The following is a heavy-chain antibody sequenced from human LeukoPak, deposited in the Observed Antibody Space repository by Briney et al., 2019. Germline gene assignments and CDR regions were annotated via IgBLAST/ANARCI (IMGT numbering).Heavy chain of an antibody. CDR3: AKTAGTPGCDYYHYGMDV. CDR2: LSYDGSSQ. D-gene: IGHD6-13*01. CDR1: GFSFSGYG. V-gene: IGHV3-30*18. Sequence: GGSLRLSCAASGFSFSGYGMHWVRQAPGKGLEWVSVLSYDGSSQYYVDSVKGRFTISRDNSKNTLYLQMNSLRADDTAVYYCAKTAGTPGCDYYHYGMDVWGQGTTVTVSS. J-gene: IGHJ6*02.